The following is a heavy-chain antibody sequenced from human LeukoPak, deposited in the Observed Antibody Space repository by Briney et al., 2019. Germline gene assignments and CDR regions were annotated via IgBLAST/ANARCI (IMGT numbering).Heavy chain of an antibody. V-gene: IGHV4-39*07. CDR2: IYYSGST. CDR3: ARDWSGPYYFDY. Sequence: SETLSLTCTVSGGSISRSSYYWGWIRQPPGKGLEWIGSIYYSGSTYYNPSLKSRVTISVDTSKSQFSLRLASVTAADTAVYYCARDWSGPYYFDYWGQGTLVTVSS. D-gene: IGHD3-3*01. CDR1: GGSISRSSYY. J-gene: IGHJ4*01.